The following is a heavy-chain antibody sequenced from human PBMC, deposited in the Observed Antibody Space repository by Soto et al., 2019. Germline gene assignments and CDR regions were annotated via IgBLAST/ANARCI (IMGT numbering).Heavy chain of an antibody. CDR2: IIPILGIT. D-gene: IGHD1-26*01. Sequence: QVQLVQSGAEVKKPGSSMKVSCKASGGTSSSYTISWVRQAPGQGLEWMGRIIPILGITDYPQKFQGRVTITADKSTSTTYMELSSLRSGDTAVYYCAREGSGSYSYGMDFWGQGTTVTVSS. CDR1: GGTSSSYT. V-gene: IGHV1-69*08. CDR3: AREGSGSYSYGMDF. J-gene: IGHJ6*02.